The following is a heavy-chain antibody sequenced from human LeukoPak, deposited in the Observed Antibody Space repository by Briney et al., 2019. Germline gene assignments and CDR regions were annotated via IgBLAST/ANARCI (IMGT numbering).Heavy chain of an antibody. V-gene: IGHV4-61*01. CDR1: GGSISSGSYY. CDR2: IYYSGST. J-gene: IGHJ3*02. Sequence: SETLSLTCTVSGGSISSGSYYWSWIRQPPGKGLEWIGYIYYSGSTNYNPSLKSRVTISVDTSKNQFSLKLSSVTAADTAVYYCARQGGAIRRPFDIWGQGTMVTVSS. CDR3: ARQGGAIRRPFDI. D-gene: IGHD3-10*01.